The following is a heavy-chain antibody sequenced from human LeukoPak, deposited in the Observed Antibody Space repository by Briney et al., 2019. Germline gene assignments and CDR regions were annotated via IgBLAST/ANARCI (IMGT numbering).Heavy chain of an antibody. V-gene: IGHV3-48*02. Sequence: GGSLRLSCAASGFTFSSYSMNWVRQAPGKGLEWVSYITSSSSTIYYADSVKGRFTISRDNAKNSVYLQMNSLRDEDTAVYYCARGVPRYYESSGYEADAFDIWGQGTMVTVSS. CDR2: ITSSSSTI. CDR3: ARGVPRYYESSGYEADAFDI. D-gene: IGHD3-22*01. CDR1: GFTFSSYS. J-gene: IGHJ3*02.